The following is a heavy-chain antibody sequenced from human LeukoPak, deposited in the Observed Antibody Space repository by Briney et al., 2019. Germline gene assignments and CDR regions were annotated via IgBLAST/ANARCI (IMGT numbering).Heavy chain of an antibody. CDR2: ISGSGGST. Sequence: PGGSLTLSCAPSGFTFSSYAMSWARQAPGKGLEWVSAISGSGGSTYYADSVKGRFTISRDNSKNTLYLQMNSLRAEDTAVYYCAKGGQWLVQNYFDYWGQGTLVTVSS. CDR1: GFTFSSYA. CDR3: AKGGQWLVQNYFDY. J-gene: IGHJ4*02. D-gene: IGHD6-19*01. V-gene: IGHV3-23*01.